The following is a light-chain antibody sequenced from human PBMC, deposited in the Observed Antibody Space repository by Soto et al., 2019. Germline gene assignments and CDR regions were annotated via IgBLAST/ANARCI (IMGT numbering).Light chain of an antibody. CDR3: QQLRSYPST. CDR1: QDIAIY. V-gene: IGKV1-9*01. J-gene: IGKJ4*01. CDR2: ASS. Sequence: IQLTQSPSSLSASVGDSVTITCRASQDIAIYLAWYQQKPGEAPKLPIDASSTLHGGVPSRFSGSGSGTDFALTITSLQAEDFATYYCQQLRSYPSTFGGGTKVDIK.